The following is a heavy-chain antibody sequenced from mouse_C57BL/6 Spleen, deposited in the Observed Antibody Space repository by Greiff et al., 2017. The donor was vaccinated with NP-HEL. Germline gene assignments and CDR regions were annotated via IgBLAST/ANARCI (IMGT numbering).Heavy chain of an antibody. CDR1: GFTFSNYW. CDR2: IRLKSDNYAT. CDR3: TDYDGYFDV. Sequence: EVKLMESGGGLVQPGGSMKLSCVASGFTFSNYWMNWVRQSPEKGLEWVAQIRLKSDNYATHYAESVKGRFTISRDDSKSSVYLQMNNLRAEDTGIYYCTDYDGYFDVWGTGTTVTVSS. J-gene: IGHJ1*03. D-gene: IGHD2-3*01. V-gene: IGHV6-3*01.